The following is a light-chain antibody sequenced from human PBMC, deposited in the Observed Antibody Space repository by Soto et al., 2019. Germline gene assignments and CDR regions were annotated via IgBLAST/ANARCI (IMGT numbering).Light chain of an antibody. V-gene: IGLV2-14*01. Sequence: QSVLTQPASVSGSPGQSITISCTGTSSDVGGYNYVSWYQQHPGKAPKVMIYDVSNRPSGVSNRFSGSKSGNTASLTISGLQADDEADYYCSSYTSSSTWVLGGGTQLTVL. CDR1: SSDVGGYNY. J-gene: IGLJ3*02. CDR2: DVS. CDR3: SSYTSSSTWV.